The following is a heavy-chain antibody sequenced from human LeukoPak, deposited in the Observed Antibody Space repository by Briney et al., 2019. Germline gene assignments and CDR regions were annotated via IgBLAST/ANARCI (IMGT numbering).Heavy chain of an antibody. Sequence: ASVKVFCKASGYTFSSYDINWVRQATGQGLEWMGWMNPNSGNTGFAQKFKGRLTMTRDTSIGTAYMELSSLKPEDTAVYYCARVHYQEPNNWFGPWGQGTQVTVSS. CDR3: ARVHYQEPNNWFGP. D-gene: IGHD2-2*01. CDR1: GYTFSSYD. CDR2: MNPNSGNT. J-gene: IGHJ5*02. V-gene: IGHV1-8*02.